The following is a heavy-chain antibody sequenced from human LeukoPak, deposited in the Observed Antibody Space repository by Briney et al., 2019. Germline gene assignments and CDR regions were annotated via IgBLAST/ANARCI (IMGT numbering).Heavy chain of an antibody. Sequence: PAETLSLTCTVSGGSISSYYWIWIRQPPGKALEGFGYIYYSGSTNYHPSLKSRVPISVDTPKNQFSLKLSSVTAADTAVYYCARGGMDSSFIGLPDYWGQGTLVAVSS. V-gene: IGHV4-59*13. CDR2: IYYSGST. CDR3: ARGGMDSSFIGLPDY. D-gene: IGHD6-6*01. J-gene: IGHJ4*02. CDR1: GGSISSYY.